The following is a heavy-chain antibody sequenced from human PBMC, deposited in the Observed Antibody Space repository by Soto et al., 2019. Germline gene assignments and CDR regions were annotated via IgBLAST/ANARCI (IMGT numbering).Heavy chain of an antibody. Sequence: HPGWSLRLSCAASGFTFRSFTMNWVRQAPGEGLEWVSTITETGGDTKYADSVRGRFTMSRDNSKKTLYLQMNSLRVEDSALYYCARGSKDS. V-gene: IGHV3-23*01. CDR3: ARGSKDS. J-gene: IGHJ5*01. CDR1: GFTFRSFT. CDR2: ITETGGDT.